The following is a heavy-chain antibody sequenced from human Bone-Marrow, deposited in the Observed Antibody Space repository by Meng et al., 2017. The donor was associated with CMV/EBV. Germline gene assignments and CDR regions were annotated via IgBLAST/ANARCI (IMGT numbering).Heavy chain of an antibody. CDR3: ARAEGVEYYDFWSGRGYYYYYGMDV. V-gene: IGHV3-21*01. CDR1: GFTFSSYS. CDR2: ISSSSSYI. J-gene: IGHJ6*02. Sequence: GESLKISCAASGFTFSSYSMNWVRQAPGKGLEWVSSISSSSSYIDYADSVKGRFTISRDNAKNSLYLQMNSLRAEDTAVYYCARAEGVEYYDFWSGRGYYYYYGMDVCGQGTTVTVSS. D-gene: IGHD3-3*01.